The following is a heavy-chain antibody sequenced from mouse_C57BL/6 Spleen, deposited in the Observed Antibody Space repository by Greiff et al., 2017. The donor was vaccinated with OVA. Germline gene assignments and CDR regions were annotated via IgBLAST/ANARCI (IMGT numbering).Heavy chain of an antibody. CDR1: GYTFTDYE. V-gene: IGHV1-15*01. Sequence: VQLQQSGAELVRPGASVTLSCKASGYTFTDYEMHWVKQTPVHGLEWIGAIDPETGGTAYNQKFKGKAILTADKSSSTAYMELRSLTSEDSAVYYCTREDCGSYYYDVDYWGKRTSVTV. CDR3: TREDCGSYYYDVDY. J-gene: IGHJ4*01. CDR2: IDPETGGT. D-gene: IGHD1-1*01.